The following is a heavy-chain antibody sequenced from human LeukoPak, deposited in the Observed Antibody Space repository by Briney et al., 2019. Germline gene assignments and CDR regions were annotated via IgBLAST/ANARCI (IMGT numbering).Heavy chain of an antibody. CDR3: ARDRGAPGH. V-gene: IGHV3-7*01. CDR1: GLTFSSYW. J-gene: IGHJ4*02. D-gene: IGHD2-15*01. CDR2: INRDGSEK. Sequence: GGSLRLSCAASGLTFSSYWMNWVRQAPGKGLEWVATINRDGSEKYCLDSVKGRFTISRDNAKNSLYLQMNSLRAEDTAVYYCARDRGAPGHWGQGTLVTVSS.